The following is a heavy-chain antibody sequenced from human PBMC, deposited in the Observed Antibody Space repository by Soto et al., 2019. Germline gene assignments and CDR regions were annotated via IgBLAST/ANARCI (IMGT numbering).Heavy chain of an antibody. V-gene: IGHV3-21*01. Sequence: PGGSLRLSCAASGFTFSSYSMNWVRQAPGKGLEWVSSISSSSSYIYYADSVKGRFTISRDNAKNSLYLQMNSLRAEDTAVYYCARVDGSSWYPPDYWGQGTLVTVSS. J-gene: IGHJ4*02. CDR3: ARVDGSSWYPPDY. CDR2: ISSSSSYI. D-gene: IGHD6-13*01. CDR1: GFTFSSYS.